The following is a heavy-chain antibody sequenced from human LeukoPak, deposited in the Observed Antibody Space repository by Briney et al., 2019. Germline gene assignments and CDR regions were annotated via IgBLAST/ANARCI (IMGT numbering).Heavy chain of an antibody. CDR1: GGSFSGYY. V-gene: IGHV4-34*01. CDR3: TRGRGSFDDY. D-gene: IGHD1-26*01. CDR2: MNHSGST. Sequence: SETLSLTCAVSGGSFSGYYWSWIRQPPGKGLEWIGEMNHSGSTNHNPSLKSRVSISVDKNQFYLKLTSVTAADTAVYYCTRGRGSFDDYWGQGTLVTVSS. J-gene: IGHJ4*02.